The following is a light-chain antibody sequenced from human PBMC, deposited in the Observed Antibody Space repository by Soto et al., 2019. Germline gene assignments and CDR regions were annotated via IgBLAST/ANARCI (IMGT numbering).Light chain of an antibody. Sequence: IQMTHSPSAVSASVGDRVTITCQASQDISNYLNWYQQKLGKAPKLLIYDASTLQSGVPSRFSGSGSGTDFTLTISSLQPEDVATYYCQNYNSPPRTFAQGTKVDIK. J-gene: IGKJ1*01. V-gene: IGKV1-27*01. CDR3: QNYNSPPRT. CDR1: QDISNY. CDR2: DAS.